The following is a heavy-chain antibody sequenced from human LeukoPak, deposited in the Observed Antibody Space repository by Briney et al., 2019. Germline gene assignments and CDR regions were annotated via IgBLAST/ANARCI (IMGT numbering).Heavy chain of an antibody. Sequence: SETLSLTCAVSGGPFGVYYWSWVRQPPGKGLEWIGEINHSGSTNYNPSLKSRVTISVDPSKNHFSLKLSSVTAADTAVYYCAGPGAGDLDYWGQGTLVTVSS. CDR1: GGPFGVYY. V-gene: IGHV4-34*01. CDR3: AGPGAGDLDY. CDR2: INHSGST. J-gene: IGHJ4*02. D-gene: IGHD3-10*01.